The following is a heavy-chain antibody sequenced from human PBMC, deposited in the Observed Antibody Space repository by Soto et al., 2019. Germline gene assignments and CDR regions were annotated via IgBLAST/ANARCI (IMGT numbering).Heavy chain of an antibody. D-gene: IGHD2-8*01. V-gene: IGHV1-69*01. J-gene: IGHJ6*02. Sequence: QVQLVQSGAEVKKPGSSAKVSCKASGGTFNTFAFTWVRQAPGQGFEWMGGVIPLFNTPDYAQKFQGRVTITADESTSTVYLELSGLRSDDTAVYVCGVASQGDPLGYLYGMDVWGQGTTVIVSS. CDR2: VIPLFNTP. CDR1: GGTFNTFA. CDR3: GVASQGDPLGYLYGMDV.